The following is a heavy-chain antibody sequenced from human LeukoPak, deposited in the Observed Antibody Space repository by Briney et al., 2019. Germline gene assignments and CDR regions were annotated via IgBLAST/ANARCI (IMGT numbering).Heavy chain of an antibody. CDR2: INPNGGGT. Sequence: GASVKVSCKASGYTFMDSFMHWVRQAPGQRLEWMAWINPNGGGTHYAQKFQGRVTLTLDTSISTAYMELNSLRSDDSAIYYCARDLTGASGDYWGQGTLVTVSS. J-gene: IGHJ4*02. D-gene: IGHD3-10*01. V-gene: IGHV1-2*02. CDR3: ARDLTGASGDY. CDR1: GYTFMDSF.